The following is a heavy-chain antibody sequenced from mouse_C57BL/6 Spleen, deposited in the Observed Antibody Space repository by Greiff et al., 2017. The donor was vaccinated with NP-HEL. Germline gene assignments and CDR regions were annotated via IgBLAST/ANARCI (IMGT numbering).Heavy chain of an antibody. CDR2: IDPETGGT. CDR3: TRYYGNYGVDY. D-gene: IGHD2-1*01. Sequence: VQLQQSGAELVRPGASVTLSCKASSYTFTDYEMHWVKQTPVHGLEWIGAIDPETGGTAYNQKFKGKAILTADKSSSTAYMELRSLTSEDSAVYYCTRYYGNYGVDYWGQGTTLTVSS. V-gene: IGHV1-15*01. J-gene: IGHJ2*01. CDR1: SYTFTDYE.